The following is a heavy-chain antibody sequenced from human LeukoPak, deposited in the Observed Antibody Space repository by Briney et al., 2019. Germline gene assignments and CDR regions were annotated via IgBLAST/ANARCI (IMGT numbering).Heavy chain of an antibody. CDR2: ISGSGGST. V-gene: IGHV3-23*01. D-gene: IGHD6-13*01. J-gene: IGHJ4*02. CDR1: GFTFSSYG. Sequence: GGSLRLSCAASGFTFSSYGMSWVRQAPGKGLEWVSAISGSGGSTYYADSVKGRFTISRDNSKNSLYLQMNSLRAEDTALYYCARYYSSTWIIDYWGQGTLVTVSS. CDR3: ARYYSSTWIIDY.